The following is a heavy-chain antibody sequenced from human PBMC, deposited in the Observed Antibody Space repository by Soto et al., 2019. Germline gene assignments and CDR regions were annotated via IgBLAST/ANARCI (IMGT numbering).Heavy chain of an antibody. D-gene: IGHD1-26*01. CDR3: ARTRSAWSDFHYYSLDV. J-gene: IGHJ6*02. V-gene: IGHV3-30*03. Sequence: GGSLRLSCAASGFTFNSYGMHWFRHGPLNGLEWVAFISYDSTKTYYADSVKGRFTISRDNSNSALYAQMDSLTGEDTAVYYCARTRSAWSDFHYYSLDVWGQGTTVVVYS. CDR1: GFTFNSYG. CDR2: ISYDSTKT.